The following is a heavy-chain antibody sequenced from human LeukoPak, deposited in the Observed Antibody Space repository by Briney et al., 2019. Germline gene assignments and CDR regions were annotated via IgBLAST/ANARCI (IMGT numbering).Heavy chain of an antibody. CDR1: GFTFSSYT. J-gene: IGHJ4*02. D-gene: IGHD2-21*02. V-gene: IGHV3-64D*06. CDR2: ISSNGGST. CDR3: LRDKVGTGDS. Sequence: PGGSLRLSCSASGFTFSSYTMHWVRQAPGKGLEYVSAISSNGGSTYHADSVKGRFTISRDNSKNTLSLQMSSLRPEDTAVYYCLRDKVGTGDSWGQGTLVTVSS.